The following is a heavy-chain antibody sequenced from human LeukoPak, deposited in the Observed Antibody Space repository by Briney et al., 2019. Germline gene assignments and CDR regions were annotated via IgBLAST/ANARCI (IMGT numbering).Heavy chain of an antibody. D-gene: IGHD3-16*01. V-gene: IGHV1-2*06. CDR2: INPNSGGT. J-gene: IGHJ5*02. CDR1: GCTFTGYY. Sequence: ASVKVSCKASGCTFTGYYMHWVRQAPGQGLEWMGRINPNSGGTNYAQKFQGRVTMTRDTSISTAYMELSRLRSDGTAVYYCARAIMITFGGVIQRWFDPWGQGTLVTVSS. CDR3: ARAIMITFGGVIQRWFDP.